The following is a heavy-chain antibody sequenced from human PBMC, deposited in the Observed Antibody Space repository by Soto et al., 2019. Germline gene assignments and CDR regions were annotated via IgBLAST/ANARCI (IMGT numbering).Heavy chain of an antibody. Sequence: EVQLMESGGGLVQPGGSLRLSCGASEFVFRSYWMHWVRQAPGKGLVWVSRINNEGTITQYADSVRGRFTISRDNSKNMLYLQMNNLRAEVTGMYYCVMSDVKVWGQGTLVTVSS. J-gene: IGHJ4*02. CDR2: INNEGTIT. CDR1: EFVFRSYW. CDR3: VMSDVKV. V-gene: IGHV3-74*01.